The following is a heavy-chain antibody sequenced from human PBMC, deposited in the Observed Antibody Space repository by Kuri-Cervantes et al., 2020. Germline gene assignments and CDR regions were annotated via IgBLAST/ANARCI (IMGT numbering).Heavy chain of an antibody. V-gene: IGHV4-38-2*01. Sequence: ESLKISCAASGFTFSSYAMSWVRQAPGKGLEWIGNIYYTGSTYYNPSLSSQVTISIDTSKNQFSLKLRSVTAADTAVYYCASWWQLVNAFDVWGQGTMVTVSS. CDR1: GFTFSSYA. CDR3: ASWWQLVNAFDV. J-gene: IGHJ3*01. CDR2: IYYTGST. D-gene: IGHD4-23*01.